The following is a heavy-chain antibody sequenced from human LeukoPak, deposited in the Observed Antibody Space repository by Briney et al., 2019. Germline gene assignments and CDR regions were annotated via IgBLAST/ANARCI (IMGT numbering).Heavy chain of an antibody. CDR3: ARDVVDTPEQNY. V-gene: IGHV3-21*01. Sequence: PGGSLKLSCAASGFTFSSYSMNWVRQAPGKGLEWVSSITSSSTYIYYADSVQSRFTVSRDNAKNSLYLQMNSLRAEDTAVYYCARDVVDTPEQNYWGQGTLVTVSS. CDR2: ITSSSTYI. D-gene: IGHD5-18*01. J-gene: IGHJ4*02. CDR1: GFTFSSYS.